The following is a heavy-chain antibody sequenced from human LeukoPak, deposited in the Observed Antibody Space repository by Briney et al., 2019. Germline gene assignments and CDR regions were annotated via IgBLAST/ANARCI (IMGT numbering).Heavy chain of an antibody. D-gene: IGHD3-3*01. CDR2: INHSGST. CDR3: ARGTDFWSGYLTYFDY. J-gene: IGHJ4*02. V-gene: IGHV4-34*01. CDR1: GGSFSGYY. Sequence: SETLSLTCAVYGGSFSGYYWSWIRQPPGKGLEWIGEINHSGSTNYNPSLKSRVTISVDTSKNQFSLKLSSVTAADTAVYYCARGTDFWSGYLTYFDYWGQGTLVTVSS.